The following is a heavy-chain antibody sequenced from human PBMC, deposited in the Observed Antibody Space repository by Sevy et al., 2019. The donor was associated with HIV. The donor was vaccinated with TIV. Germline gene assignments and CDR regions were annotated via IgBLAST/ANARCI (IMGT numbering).Heavy chain of an antibody. V-gene: IGHV3-20*04. CDR3: AREKSCGGACYHFDY. J-gene: IGHJ4*02. D-gene: IGHD2-21*02. CDR1: GFTFDDYG. CDR2: IIWNGGSK. Sequence: VGSLRLSCVASGFTFDDYGMSWVRQVPGKGLEWVSSIIWNGGSKTYADSVKGRFIISRDNDKNSLYLQMNSLRAEDPALYFCAREKSCGGACYHFDYWGQGTLVTVSS.